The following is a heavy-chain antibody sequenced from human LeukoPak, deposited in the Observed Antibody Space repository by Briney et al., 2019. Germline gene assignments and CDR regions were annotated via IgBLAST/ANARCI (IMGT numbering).Heavy chain of an antibody. V-gene: IGHV4-39*01. CDR2: IYYSGST. D-gene: IGHD2-2*01. CDR3: ARQYCSSTTCWAYFDY. J-gene: IGHJ4*02. Sequence: ASETLSLTCTVSGGSISSSGHYWGWIRQPPGKGLEWIGIIYYSGSTYYNPSLKSRVTISVDTSKNQFSLKLSSVTAAGTAVYYCARQYCSSTTCWAYFDYWGQGTLVTVSS. CDR1: GGSISSSGHY.